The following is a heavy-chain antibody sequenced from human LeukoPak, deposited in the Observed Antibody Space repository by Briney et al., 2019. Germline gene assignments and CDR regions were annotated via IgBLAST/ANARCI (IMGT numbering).Heavy chain of an antibody. Sequence: GGSLRLSCATSGFTFNNNAMSWVRQAPGKGLEWVSAINGGGDATECADSVKGRFTISRDNSKNTLYLQMNSLRPDDTAVYYCARCTASCYANAFDVWGQGTLRTVSS. CDR2: INGGGDAT. J-gene: IGHJ3*01. D-gene: IGHD2-2*01. CDR1: GFTFNNNA. CDR3: ARCTASCYANAFDV. V-gene: IGHV3-23*01.